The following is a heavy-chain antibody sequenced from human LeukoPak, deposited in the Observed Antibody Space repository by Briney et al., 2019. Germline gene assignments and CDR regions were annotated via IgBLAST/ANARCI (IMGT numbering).Heavy chain of an antibody. CDR1: GYTFTSYG. CDR2: ISAYNGNT. V-gene: IGHV1-18*01. J-gene: IGHJ6*03. Sequence: GASVKVSCKASGYTFTSYGISWVRQAPAQGLEWMGWISAYNGNTNYAQKLHGRVTMTTDTSTSTAYMELRSLRSDDTAVYYCARDPHMTTPYYYYMDVWGKGTTVTVSS. D-gene: IGHD4-11*01. CDR3: ARDPHMTTPYYYYMDV.